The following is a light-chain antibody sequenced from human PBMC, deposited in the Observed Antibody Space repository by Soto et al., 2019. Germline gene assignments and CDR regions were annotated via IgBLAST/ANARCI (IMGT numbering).Light chain of an antibody. Sequence: QSVLTQPPSASASLGASVTLTCTLSSGYSNYKVDWYQQRPGKGPRFVMRVGTGGIVGSKGDGIPDRFSVLGSGLNRYLTSKNIQEEDESDYLCGADHGSGSNFVLVFGGGTKLTVL. CDR3: GADHGSGSNFVLV. CDR1: SGYSNYK. J-gene: IGLJ2*01. V-gene: IGLV9-49*01. CDR2: VGTGGIVG.